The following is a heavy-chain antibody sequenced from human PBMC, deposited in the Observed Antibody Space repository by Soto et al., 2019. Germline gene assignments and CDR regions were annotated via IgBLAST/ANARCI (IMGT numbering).Heavy chain of an antibody. J-gene: IGHJ6*03. CDR1: GGSIRNYY. CDR2: IYYSGST. CDR3: ARGLGPYGSSSHAYSYYYLDV. V-gene: IGHV4-59*01. Sequence: QVQLQESGPGLVRPSETLSLTCTVSGGSIRNYYWSWIRQPPGKGLEWIAYIYYSGSTGYNPSFKSRVTISVDTSKNHFSLKLSSVTAADTAVYYCARGLGPYGSSSHAYSYYYLDVWGKGTTVTVSS. D-gene: IGHD6-6*01.